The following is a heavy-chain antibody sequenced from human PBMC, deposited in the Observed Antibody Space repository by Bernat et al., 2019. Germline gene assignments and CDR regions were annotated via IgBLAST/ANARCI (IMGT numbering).Heavy chain of an antibody. CDR2: IWYDGSNK. Sequence: QVQLVESGGGVVQPGRSLRLSCAASGFTFSSYGMHWVRQAPGKRLEWVAVIWYDGSNKYYADSVKGRFTISRDNSKNTLYLQMNSLRAEDTAVYYCAKVTGGKNEYYDILTGYYNHYYYYGMDVWGQGTTVTVSS. CDR1: GFTFSSYG. V-gene: IGHV3-33*06. CDR3: AKVTGGKNEYYDILTGYYNHYYYYGMDV. J-gene: IGHJ6*02. D-gene: IGHD3-9*01.